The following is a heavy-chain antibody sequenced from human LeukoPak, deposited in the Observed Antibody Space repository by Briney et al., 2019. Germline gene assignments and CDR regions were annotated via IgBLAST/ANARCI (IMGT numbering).Heavy chain of an antibody. Sequence: ASVKVSCKASGYTFTSYGIGWVRQAPGQGLEWMGWISAYNGNTNYAQKLQGRVTMTTDTSTSTAYMELRSLRSDDTAVYYCARRPFRGAPDHAFDIWGQGTMVTVSS. CDR1: GYTFTSYG. CDR3: ARRPFRGAPDHAFDI. D-gene: IGHD3-10*01. J-gene: IGHJ3*02. CDR2: ISAYNGNT. V-gene: IGHV1-18*01.